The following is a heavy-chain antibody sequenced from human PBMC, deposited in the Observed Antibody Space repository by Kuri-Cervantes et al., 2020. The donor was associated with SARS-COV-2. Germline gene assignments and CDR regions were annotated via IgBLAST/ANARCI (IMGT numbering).Heavy chain of an antibody. Sequence: ETLSLTCAASGFTFSSYAMSWVRQAPGKGLEWVSSISSSSSYIYYADSVKGRFTISRDNAKNSLYLQMNSLRAEDTAVYYCARASGYDFWSGYNYYYYYMDVWGKGTTVTVSS. D-gene: IGHD3-3*01. CDR1: GFTFSSYA. J-gene: IGHJ6*03. V-gene: IGHV3-21*01. CDR3: ARASGYDFWSGYNYYYYYMDV. CDR2: ISSSSSYI.